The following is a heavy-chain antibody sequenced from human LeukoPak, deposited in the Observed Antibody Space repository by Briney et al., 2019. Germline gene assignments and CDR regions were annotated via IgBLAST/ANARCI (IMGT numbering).Heavy chain of an antibody. V-gene: IGHV3-53*05. CDR1: GYTVSSNY. J-gene: IGHJ4*02. CDR2: IYSGGAT. CDR3: ATSIGFTVTTKEVFDY. Sequence: GGSLRLSCAASGYTVSSNYMSWVRQAPGKGLEWVSFIYSGGATYYADSVKGRFTISRDNSKNALYLQMNSLRAEDTAVYYCATSIGFTVTTKEVFDYWGQGTLVTVSS. D-gene: IGHD4-11*01.